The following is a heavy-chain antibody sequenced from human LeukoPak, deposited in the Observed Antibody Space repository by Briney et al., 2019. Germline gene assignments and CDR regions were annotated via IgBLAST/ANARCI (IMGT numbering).Heavy chain of an antibody. CDR2: INPNSGGT. CDR1: GYTFTGYY. Sequence: ASVKVSCKASGYTFTGYYMHWVRQAPGQGLEWMGWINPNSGGTNYAQKFQGRVTMTRDTSISTAYMELSRLRSDDTAVYYCARASYTSSLHLDYWGQGTLVTVSS. V-gene: IGHV1-2*02. D-gene: IGHD6-6*01. CDR3: ARASYTSSLHLDY. J-gene: IGHJ4*02.